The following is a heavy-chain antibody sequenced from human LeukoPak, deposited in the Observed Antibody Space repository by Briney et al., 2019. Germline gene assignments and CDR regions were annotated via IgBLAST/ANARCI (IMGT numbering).Heavy chain of an antibody. J-gene: IGHJ4*02. D-gene: IGHD4-17*01. CDR2: ISGSGGST. Sequence: GGSLRLSCAASGFTVSSNYMSWVRQAPGKGLEWVSAISGSGGSTYYADSVKGRFTISRDNSKNTPYLQMNSLRAEDTAVYYCAKDGPAGVSVKRLRRFDYWGQGTLVTVSS. V-gene: IGHV3-23*01. CDR1: GFTVSSNY. CDR3: AKDGPAGVSVKRLRRFDY.